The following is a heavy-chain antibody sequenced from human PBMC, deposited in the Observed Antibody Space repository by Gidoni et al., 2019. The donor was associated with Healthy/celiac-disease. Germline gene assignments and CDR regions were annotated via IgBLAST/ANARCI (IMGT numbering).Heavy chain of an antibody. Sequence: QVQLQQWGAGLLKPSETLSLTCAVYGGSFSGYYWRWIRQPPGKGLEWIGEINHSGSTNYNPSLKSRVTISVDTSKNQFSLKLSSVTAADTAVYYCARIGEDIVVVPAAMGGFYFDYWGQGTLVTVSS. CDR1: GGSFSGYY. V-gene: IGHV4-34*01. CDR3: ARIGEDIVVVPAAMGGFYFDY. J-gene: IGHJ4*02. CDR2: INHSGST. D-gene: IGHD2-2*01.